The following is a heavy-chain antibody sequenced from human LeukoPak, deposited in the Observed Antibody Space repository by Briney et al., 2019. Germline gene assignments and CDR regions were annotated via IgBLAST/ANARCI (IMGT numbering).Heavy chain of an antibody. CDR1: GFTFSSYE. CDR2: IRSKAYGGTT. Sequence: PGGSLRLSCAASGFTFSSYEMNWVRQAPGKGLEWVGFIRSKAYGGTTEYAASVKGRFTISRDDSKSIAYLQMNSLKTEDTAVYYCTRDREAGWFDPWGQGTLVTVSS. V-gene: IGHV3-49*04. D-gene: IGHD6-19*01. J-gene: IGHJ5*02. CDR3: TRDREAGWFDP.